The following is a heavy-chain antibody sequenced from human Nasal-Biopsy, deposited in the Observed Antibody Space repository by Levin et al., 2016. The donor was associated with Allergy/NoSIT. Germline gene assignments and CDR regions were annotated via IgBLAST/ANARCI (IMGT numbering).Heavy chain of an antibody. CDR1: GGSFNNQG. D-gene: IGHD4-11*01. J-gene: IGHJ5*02. CDR3: AGDLGAGLPLDP. CDR2: FIPVLGRG. V-gene: IGHV1-69*04. Sequence: SVKVSCKASGGSFNNQGLSWVRQAPGQGLEWVGSFIPVLGRGDYGQKFQGRVTISADKSTNTGYLELTSLSSDDTAVYYCAGDLGAGLPLDPWGQGTLVTVSS.